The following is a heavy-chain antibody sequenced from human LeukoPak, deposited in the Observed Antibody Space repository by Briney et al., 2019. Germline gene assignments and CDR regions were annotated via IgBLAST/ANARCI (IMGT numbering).Heavy chain of an antibody. CDR2: IYHTGNT. D-gene: IGHD5-18*01. CDR3: ARDLLDTSMVHYWYFDL. CDR1: GGSIRSSNW. J-gene: IGHJ2*01. Sequence: SETLSLTCAVSGGSIRSSNWWSWVRQPPGKGLEWIGEIYHTGNTNYNPSLKSRVTISVDKSKNQFSLKLSSVTAADTAVYYCARDLLDTSMVHYWYFDLWGRGTLVTVSS. V-gene: IGHV4-4*02.